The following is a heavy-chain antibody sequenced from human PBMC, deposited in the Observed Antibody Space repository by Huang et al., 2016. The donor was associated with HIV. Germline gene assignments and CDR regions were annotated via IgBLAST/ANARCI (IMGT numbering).Heavy chain of an antibody. CDR1: GYTFTDYA. V-gene: IGHV7-4-1*02. J-gene: IGHJ6*02. CDR2: IKTKSGDP. CDR3: ARDDSGHMEGMTTAVPDV. D-gene: IGHD6-25*01. Sequence: QVQLVHSGSELEKPGASVKVSCMASGYTFTDYAINWVRQAPGQGLEGMVGIKTKSGDPTYAQGVKRRCVITVDTSISTAYLGISGLTAEDSAVYYCARDDSGHMEGMTTAVPDVWGQGTTVTVSS.